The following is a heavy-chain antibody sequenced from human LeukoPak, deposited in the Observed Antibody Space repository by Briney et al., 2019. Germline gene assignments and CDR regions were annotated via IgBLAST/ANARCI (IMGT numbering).Heavy chain of an antibody. V-gene: IGHV1-2*02. Sequence: ASVKVSCKASGYTFTGYYMHWVRQAPGQGLEWMGWINPNHGDTNYAQKFQDRVSMTRDTSISTAYMHLSRLRSADTAVYYCARGQYYGSAAYYYYYMDVWGKGTTVTVSS. CDR3: ARGQYYGSAAYYYYYMDV. CDR1: GYTFTGYY. D-gene: IGHD3-10*01. J-gene: IGHJ6*03. CDR2: INPNHGDT.